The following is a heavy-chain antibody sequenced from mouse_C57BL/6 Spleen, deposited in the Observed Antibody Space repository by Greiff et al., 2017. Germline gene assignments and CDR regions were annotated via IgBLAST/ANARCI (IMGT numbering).Heavy chain of an antibody. V-gene: IGHV6-3*01. CDR2: IRLKSDNYAT. J-gene: IGHJ4*01. D-gene: IGHD2-12*01. Sequence: EVKLVESGGGLVQPGGSMKLSCVASGFTFSNYWMNWVRQSPEKGLEWVAQIRLKSDNYATHYAESVKGRFTISRDDSKSSVYLQMNNLRAEDTGIYYCTGRFSYYVAMDYWGQGTSVTVSS. CDR3: TGRFSYYVAMDY. CDR1: GFTFSNYW.